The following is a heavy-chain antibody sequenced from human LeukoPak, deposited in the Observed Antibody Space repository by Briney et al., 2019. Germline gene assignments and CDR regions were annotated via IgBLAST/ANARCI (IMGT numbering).Heavy chain of an antibody. Sequence: SVRVSCKASGGTFSSYAISWVRQAPGQGLEWMGGIIPIFGTANYAQKFQGRVTITADESTSTAYMELSSLRSEDTAVYYCARERSSSGWYADYWGQGTLVTVSS. V-gene: IGHV1-69*13. D-gene: IGHD6-19*01. J-gene: IGHJ4*02. CDR2: IIPIFGTA. CDR1: GGTFSSYA. CDR3: ARERSSSGWYADY.